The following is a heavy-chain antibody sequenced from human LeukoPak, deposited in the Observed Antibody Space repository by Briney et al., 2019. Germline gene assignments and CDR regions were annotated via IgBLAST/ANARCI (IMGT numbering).Heavy chain of an antibody. Sequence: GGSLRLSCAASGFTFSSYAMSWVRQAPGKGLEWVSAISGSGGSTYYADSVKGRFTISRDNSESTVYLQMNSLRVEDAAVYYCSKDLTSDFGGDLDPWGQGTLVTVSS. CDR1: GFTFSSYA. D-gene: IGHD3-10*01. CDR2: ISGSGGST. J-gene: IGHJ5*02. CDR3: SKDLTSDFGGDLDP. V-gene: IGHV3-23*01.